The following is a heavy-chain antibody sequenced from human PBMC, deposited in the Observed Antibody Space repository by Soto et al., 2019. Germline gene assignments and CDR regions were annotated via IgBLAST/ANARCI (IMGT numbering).Heavy chain of an antibody. V-gene: IGHV1-18*01. CDR1: GYSFMKYG. J-gene: IGHJ6*02. CDR2: ISAYNGNT. Sequence: ASEKVSCKGFGYSFMKYGINWVRQAPGQGLEWMGWISAYNGNTNYAQKLQGRVTMTTDTSTSTAYMELRSLRSDDTAVYYCARGYCSGGSCRNYYYGMDVWGQGTTVTVSS. CDR3: ARGYCSGGSCRNYYYGMDV. D-gene: IGHD2-15*01.